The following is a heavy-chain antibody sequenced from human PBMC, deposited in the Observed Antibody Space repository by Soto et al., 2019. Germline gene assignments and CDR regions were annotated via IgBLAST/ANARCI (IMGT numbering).Heavy chain of an antibody. CDR2: IDWDDDK. CDR1: GFSLSTSGMC. Sequence: SGPTLVNPTQPLTLTCTFSGFSLSTSGMCVSWIRQPPGKALEWLALIDWDDDKYYSTSLKTRLTISKDTFKNQVVLTMTNMDPVDTATYYCARIPTYYDILTGYRYYYGMDVWGQGTTVTVSS. D-gene: IGHD3-9*01. J-gene: IGHJ6*02. CDR3: ARIPTYYDILTGYRYYYGMDV. V-gene: IGHV2-70*01.